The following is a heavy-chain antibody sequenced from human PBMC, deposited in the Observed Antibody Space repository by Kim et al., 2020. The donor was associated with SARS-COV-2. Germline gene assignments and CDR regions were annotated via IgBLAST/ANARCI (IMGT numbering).Heavy chain of an antibody. Sequence: GGSLRLSCAASGFAFSDYAMSWVRRAPGKGLEWVSAISGSIPDTKYAGSVRGRFTISRDNSKDILFLQMDSLRVDDTAVYYCAKDLLYVPGRGYFDSWG. CDR3: AKDLLYVPGRGYFDS. J-gene: IGHJ4*01. D-gene: IGHD3-10*01. CDR1: GFAFSDYA. V-gene: IGHV3-23*01. CDR2: ISGSIPDT.